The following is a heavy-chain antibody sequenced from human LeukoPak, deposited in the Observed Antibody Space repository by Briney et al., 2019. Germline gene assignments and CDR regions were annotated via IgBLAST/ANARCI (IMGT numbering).Heavy chain of an antibody. CDR2: IYYSGST. V-gene: IGHV4-59*01. CDR3: ARARQWLVPHSAFDI. CDR1: GGSISSYY. J-gene: IGHJ3*02. Sequence: SETLSLTCTVSGGSISSYYWSWIRRPPGKGLEWIGYIYYSGSTNYNPSLKSRVTISVDTSKNQFSLKLSSVTAADTAVYYCARARQWLVPHSAFDIWGQGTMVTVSS. D-gene: IGHD6-19*01.